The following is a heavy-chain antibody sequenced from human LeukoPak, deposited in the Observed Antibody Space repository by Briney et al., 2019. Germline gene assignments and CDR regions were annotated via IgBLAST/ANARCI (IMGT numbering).Heavy chain of an antibody. J-gene: IGHJ6*03. D-gene: IGHD4-17*01. Sequence: SETLSLTCTVSGVSISSSNSYWGWIRQPPGKGLEWIGSIYYSGSTYYNPSLKSRVTISVDTSKNQFSLKLSSVTAADTAVYYCARIGYGEFYYYMDVWGKGTTVTVSS. CDR2: IYYSGST. V-gene: IGHV4-39*07. CDR3: ARIGYGEFYYYMDV. CDR1: GVSISSSNSY.